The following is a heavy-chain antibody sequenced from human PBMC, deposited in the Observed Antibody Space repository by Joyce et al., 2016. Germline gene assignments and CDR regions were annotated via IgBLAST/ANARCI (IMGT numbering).Heavy chain of an antibody. Sequence: EVQLVESGGALVQPGGSLRLSCAASGFTFSNYWMSWVRQAPGKGVEWVAKIKQEGSEKTYVDSGKGRFTISRDNAKNSLYLQMNSLRGEDTAMYYCARIALSGTDYWGQGTLVTVSS. CDR1: GFTFSNYW. J-gene: IGHJ4*02. D-gene: IGHD6-13*01. CDR3: ARIALSGTDY. CDR2: IKQEGSEK. V-gene: IGHV3-7*03.